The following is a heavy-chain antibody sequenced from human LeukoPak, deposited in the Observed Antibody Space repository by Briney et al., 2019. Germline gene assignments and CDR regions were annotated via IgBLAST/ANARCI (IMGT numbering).Heavy chain of an antibody. CDR2: ISSSSSYI. D-gene: IGHD1-26*01. Sequence: GGSLRLSCAASGFSFSSYGMTWVRQAPGKGLEWVSSISSSSSYIYYADSVKGRFTISRDNAKNSLYLQMNSLRAEDTAVYYCARSYSGSYLGAFDIWGQGTMVTVSS. V-gene: IGHV3-21*01. CDR1: GFSFSSYG. J-gene: IGHJ3*02. CDR3: ARSYSGSYLGAFDI.